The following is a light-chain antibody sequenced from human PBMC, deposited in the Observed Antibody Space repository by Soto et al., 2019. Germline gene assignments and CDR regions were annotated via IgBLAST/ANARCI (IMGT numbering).Light chain of an antibody. V-gene: IGLV2-14*01. CDR3: SSYTDSRDVV. CDR1: SNDVGGYNY. Sequence: QSVLTQPASVSGSPGQSITISCTGTSNDVGGYNYVSWYQQHPGKAPKLMIYDVSNRPSGVSNRFSGSKSGNTASLTISGLQAEDEADYYCSSYTDSRDVVFGGGTQLTVL. CDR2: DVS. J-gene: IGLJ2*01.